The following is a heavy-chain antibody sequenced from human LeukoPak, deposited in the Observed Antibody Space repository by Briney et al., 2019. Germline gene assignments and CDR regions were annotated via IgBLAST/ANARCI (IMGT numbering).Heavy chain of an antibody. Sequence: PGGSLRLSCAASGFTVSTNYMSWVRQAPGKGLEWVSVIYSGGSTYYADSVKGRFTISRHNSENTLYLQMNNLRAEDTAVYYCARGMTNPFDYWGQGTLVTVSS. D-gene: IGHD4-11*01. CDR3: ARGMTNPFDY. CDR2: IYSGGST. J-gene: IGHJ4*02. V-gene: IGHV3-53*04. CDR1: GFTVSTNY.